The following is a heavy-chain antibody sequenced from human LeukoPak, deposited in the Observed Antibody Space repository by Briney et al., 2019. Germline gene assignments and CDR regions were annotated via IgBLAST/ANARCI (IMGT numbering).Heavy chain of an antibody. V-gene: IGHV3-30-3*01. CDR3: TRGLGAIRGGWFDP. J-gene: IGHJ5*02. CDR2: ISYDGSNK. Sequence: GGSLRLSCAASGFTFSNYDMHWVRQAPGKGLEWVAVISYDGSNKYYADSVKGRFTISRDNSKNTLYLQMTSLRPEDTAVYYCTRGLGAIRGGWFDPWGQGTLVTVSS. CDR1: GFTFSNYD. D-gene: IGHD1-26*01.